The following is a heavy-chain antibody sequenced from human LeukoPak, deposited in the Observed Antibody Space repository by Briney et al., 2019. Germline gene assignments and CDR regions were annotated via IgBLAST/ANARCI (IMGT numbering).Heavy chain of an antibody. Sequence: SETLSLTCTVSGGSISSYYWSWIRQPAGKGLEWIGRIDTGGNTNYKPSLKSRATMSVDTSKNQFSLKLSSVTAADTAVYYCARVSSSWYQDWYFDLWGRGTLVTVSS. CDR3: ARVSSSWYQDWYFDL. CDR2: IDTGGNT. CDR1: GGSISSYY. V-gene: IGHV4-4*07. D-gene: IGHD6-13*01. J-gene: IGHJ2*01.